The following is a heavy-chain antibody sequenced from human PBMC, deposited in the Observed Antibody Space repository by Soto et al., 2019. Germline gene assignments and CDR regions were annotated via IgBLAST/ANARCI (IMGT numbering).Heavy chain of an antibody. CDR1: GFTFSSYA. V-gene: IGHV3-23*01. CDR2: ISGSGGST. Sequence: SLRLSCAASGFTFSSYAMSWVRQAPGKGLEWVSAISGSGGSTYYADSVKGRFTISRDNSKNTLYLQMNSLRAEDTAVYYCAKDSGIAAAGGTCDYWGQGTLVTVPS. CDR3: AKDSGIAAAGGTCDY. J-gene: IGHJ4*02. D-gene: IGHD6-13*01.